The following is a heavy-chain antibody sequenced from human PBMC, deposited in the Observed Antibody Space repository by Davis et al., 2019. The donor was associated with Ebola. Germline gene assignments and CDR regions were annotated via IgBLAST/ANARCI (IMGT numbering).Heavy chain of an antibody. D-gene: IGHD3-10*02. Sequence: SETLSLTCTVSGGSIISAGYYWSWMRQPAGKGLEWIGHIYNSVTTHYNPSLKSRVTISVDTSKNQFSLKLSSVTAADTAVYYCARNVHDYGMDVWGQGTTVTVSS. V-gene: IGHV4-61*09. CDR2: IYNSVTT. CDR1: GGSIISAGYY. J-gene: IGHJ6*02. CDR3: ARNVHDYGMDV.